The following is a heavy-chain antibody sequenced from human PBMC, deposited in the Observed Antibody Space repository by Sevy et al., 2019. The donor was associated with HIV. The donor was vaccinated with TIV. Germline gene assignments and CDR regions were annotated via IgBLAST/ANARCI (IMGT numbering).Heavy chain of an antibody. J-gene: IGHJ4*02. CDR1: AFIFTNYA. V-gene: IGHV3-23*01. CDR2: ISGSGENT. D-gene: IGHD6-13*01. CDR3: AKGYSSNYYGIFDY. Sequence: GGSLRLSCAASAFIFTNYAMTWVRQPPGKGLEWVSTISGSGENTYYADSVKGRFTISRDNSRSTLYLQMNSLRAEDTALYYCAKGYSSNYYGIFDYWGQGALVTVSS.